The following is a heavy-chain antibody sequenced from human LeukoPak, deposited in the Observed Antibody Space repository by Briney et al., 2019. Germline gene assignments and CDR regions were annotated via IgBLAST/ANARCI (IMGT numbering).Heavy chain of an antibody. Sequence: ASVKVSCKASGYTFTSYGISWVRQAPGQGLEWMGWISAYNGNTNYAQKLQGRVTMTTDTSTSTAYMELRSLRSDDTAVYYCARGTGTTGYYNYYYMDVWGKGTTVTVSS. CDR3: ARGTGTTGYYNYYYMDV. V-gene: IGHV1-18*01. CDR1: GYTFTSYG. D-gene: IGHD1-1*01. J-gene: IGHJ6*03. CDR2: ISAYNGNT.